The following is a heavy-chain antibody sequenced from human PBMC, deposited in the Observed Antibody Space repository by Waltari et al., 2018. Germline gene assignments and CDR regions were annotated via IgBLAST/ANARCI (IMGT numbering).Heavy chain of an antibody. V-gene: IGHV1-69*04. CDR1: GDTFKNYA. Sequence: QVQLVQSGAEVKRHGSSVKVSCKASGDTFKNYAISWVRQAPGRGLEWMGRILPIVDRDHYAQKFQGRLTITADKSTTTAYMELTGLTSEDTAVYYCARGYNYGPYYFDYWGQGTLVSVSS. D-gene: IGHD5-12*01. J-gene: IGHJ4*02. CDR2: ILPIVDRD. CDR3: ARGYNYGPYYFDY.